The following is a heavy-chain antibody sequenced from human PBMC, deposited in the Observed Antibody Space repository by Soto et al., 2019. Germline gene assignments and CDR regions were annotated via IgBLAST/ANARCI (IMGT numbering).Heavy chain of an antibody. J-gene: IGHJ3*01. CDR2: ISAYNGNT. V-gene: IGHV1-18*04. Sequence: ASVKVSCKASGYTFTGYGISWVGQAPGQGLEWMGWISAYNGNTNYAQKLQGRVTMTKDTSTSTAYMELRSLRSDDTAVYYCARDPAPGHDAFDVWGQGTMVTVSS. CDR1: GYTFTGYG. CDR3: ARDPAPGHDAFDV.